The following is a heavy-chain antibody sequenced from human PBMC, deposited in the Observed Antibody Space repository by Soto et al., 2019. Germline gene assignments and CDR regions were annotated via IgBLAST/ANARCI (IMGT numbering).Heavy chain of an antibody. D-gene: IGHD1-26*01. CDR3: ATDPLSGSQAPHDAFDI. CDR2: FDPEDGET. Sequence: ASVKVSCKVSGYTLTELSMHWVRQAPGKGLERMGGFDPEDGETIYAQKFQGRVTMTEDTSTDTAYMELSSLRSEDTAVYYCATDPLSGSQAPHDAFDIWGQGTMVTVSS. CDR1: GYTLTELS. V-gene: IGHV1-24*01. J-gene: IGHJ3*02.